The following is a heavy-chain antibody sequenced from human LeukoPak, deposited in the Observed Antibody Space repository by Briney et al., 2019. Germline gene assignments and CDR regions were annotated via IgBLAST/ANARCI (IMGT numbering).Heavy chain of an antibody. CDR3: ARGRGSYDSSGSWFDP. Sequence: SETLSLTCTVSGGSISSYYWSWIRQPPGKGLEWIGYIYYSGSTNYNPSLKSRVTISVGTSKNQFSLKLSSVTAADTAVYYCARGRGSYDSSGSWFDPWGQGTLVTVSS. J-gene: IGHJ5*02. V-gene: IGHV4-59*12. CDR2: IYYSGST. CDR1: GGSISSYY. D-gene: IGHD3-22*01.